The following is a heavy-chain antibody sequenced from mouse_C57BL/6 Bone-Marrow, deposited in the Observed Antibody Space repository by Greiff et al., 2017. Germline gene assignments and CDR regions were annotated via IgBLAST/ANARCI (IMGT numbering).Heavy chain of an antibody. CDR3: ARGYYYGSSLTMGY. Sequence: QVQLKQSGAELARPGASVKLSCKASGYTFTSYGISWVKQRTGQGLEWIGEIYPRSGNTYYNEKFKGKATLSADKSSSTAYMELSSLTSGDSAVYFCARGYYYGSSLTMGYWGQGTSVTVSS. D-gene: IGHD1-1*01. J-gene: IGHJ4*01. CDR2: IYPRSGNT. CDR1: GYTFTSYG. V-gene: IGHV1-81*01.